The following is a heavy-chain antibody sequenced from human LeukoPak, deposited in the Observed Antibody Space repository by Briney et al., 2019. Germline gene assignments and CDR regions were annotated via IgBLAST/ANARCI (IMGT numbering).Heavy chain of an antibody. CDR3: ARLGFVVPAVIFDY. CDR2: IYIGGST. D-gene: IGHD2-2*02. Sequence: GGSLRLSCAASGFTFSSNYMSWVRQAPGKGLEWVSVIYIGGSTYYTDSVKGGFTISRDISKNTLYLQMNSLRAEDTAMYYCARLGFVVPAVIFDYWGQGTLVTVSS. J-gene: IGHJ4*02. V-gene: IGHV3-53*01. CDR1: GFTFSSNY.